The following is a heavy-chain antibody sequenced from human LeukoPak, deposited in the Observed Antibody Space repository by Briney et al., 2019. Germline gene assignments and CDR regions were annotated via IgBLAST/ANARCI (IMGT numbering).Heavy chain of an antibody. CDR3: ATPLSNGGYVFKYYYYGMDV. J-gene: IGHJ6*02. CDR2: ISYDGSNK. V-gene: IGHV3-30-3*01. CDR1: GFTFSSYA. D-gene: IGHD5-12*01. Sequence: GGSLRLSCAASGFTFSSYAMHLVRQAPGKGLEWVAVISYDGSNKYYADSVKGRFTISRDNSKNTLYLQMNSLRAEDTAVYYCATPLSNGGYVFKYYYYGMDVWGQGTTVTVSS.